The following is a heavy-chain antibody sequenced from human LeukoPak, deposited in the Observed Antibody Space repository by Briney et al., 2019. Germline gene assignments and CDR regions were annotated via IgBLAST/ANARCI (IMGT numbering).Heavy chain of an antibody. V-gene: IGHV3-48*03. CDR1: GFTFSSYE. CDR2: ISDTGSTI. J-gene: IGHJ3*02. CDR3: ARKAHGGRVWGSSRTGDAFDI. D-gene: IGHD3-16*02. Sequence: GGSLRLSCAASGFTFSSYELNWVRQAPGKGLEWVSYISDTGSTIYYADSVEGRFTISRDNAKNSLYLQMNSLRAEDTAVYYCARKAHGGRVWGSSRTGDAFDIWGQGTMVTVSS.